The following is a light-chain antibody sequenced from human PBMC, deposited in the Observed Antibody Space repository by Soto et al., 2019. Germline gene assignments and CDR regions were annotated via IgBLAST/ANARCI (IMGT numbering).Light chain of an antibody. V-gene: IGKV1-39*01. CDR1: QSISTH. CDR3: QQSYITPAG. CDR2: AAS. Sequence: DIQMTQSPSSLSASVGDRVTITCRASQSISTHLNWYQQKPGKAPNLLIYAASSLQSGVPSRFSGSGSGTDFTLTISSLQPEDFATYFCQQSYITPAGFGGGTKVEI. J-gene: IGKJ4*01.